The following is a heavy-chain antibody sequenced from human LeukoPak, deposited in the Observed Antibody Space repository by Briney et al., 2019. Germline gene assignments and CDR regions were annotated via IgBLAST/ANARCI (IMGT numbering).Heavy chain of an antibody. CDR2: IIPIFGTA. V-gene: IGHV1-69*13. CDR3: ARAPSVFCSGGSCYSWFDP. J-gene: IGHJ5*02. D-gene: IGHD2-15*01. CDR1: GGTFSSYA. Sequence: GASVKVSCKASGGTFSSYAISWVRQAPGQGLEWMGGIIPIFGTANYAQKFQGRVTITADESTSTAYMELSSLRSEDTAVYYCARAPSVFCSGGSCYSWFDPWGQGTLVTVSS.